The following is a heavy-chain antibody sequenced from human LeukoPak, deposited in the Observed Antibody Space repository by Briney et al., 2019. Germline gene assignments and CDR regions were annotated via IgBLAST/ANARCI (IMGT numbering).Heavy chain of an antibody. CDR1: GFTFSSYA. CDR2: ISGSGGST. CDR3: AKDEPGYYDSSGTTIDY. Sequence: GGSLRLSCAASGFTFSSYAVSWVRQAPGKGLEWVSAISGSGGSTYYADSVKGRFTISRDNSKNTLYLQMNSLRAEDTAVYYCAKDEPGYYDSSGTTIDYWGQGTLVTVSS. J-gene: IGHJ4*02. D-gene: IGHD3-22*01. V-gene: IGHV3-23*01.